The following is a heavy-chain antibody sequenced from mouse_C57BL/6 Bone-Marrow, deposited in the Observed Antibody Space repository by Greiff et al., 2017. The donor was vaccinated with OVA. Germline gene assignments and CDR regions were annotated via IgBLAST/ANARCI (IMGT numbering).Heavy chain of an antibody. Sequence: DVKLQESGGDLVKPGGSLKLSCAASGFTFSSYGMSWVRQTPDKRLEWVATISSGGSYTYYPDSVKGRFTISRDNAKNTLYLQMSSLKSEDTAMYYCARHERRWLLFDYWGQGTTLTVSS. J-gene: IGHJ2*01. D-gene: IGHD2-3*01. CDR2: ISSGGSYT. V-gene: IGHV5-6*02. CDR1: GFTFSSYG. CDR3: ARHERRWLLFDY.